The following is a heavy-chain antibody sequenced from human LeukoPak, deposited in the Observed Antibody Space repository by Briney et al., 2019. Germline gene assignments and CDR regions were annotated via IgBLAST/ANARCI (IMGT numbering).Heavy chain of an antibody. Sequence: GGSLRLSCAASGFTVSSNYMSWVRQAPGKGLEWVSVIYSGGSTYYADSVKGRFTISRDNSKNTLYLQMNSLRAEDTAVYYCAKGRPVTMIVVVIRDIDYWGQGTLVTVSS. V-gene: IGHV3-66*01. CDR2: IYSGGST. D-gene: IGHD3-22*01. CDR1: GFTVSSNY. CDR3: AKGRPVTMIVVVIRDIDY. J-gene: IGHJ4*02.